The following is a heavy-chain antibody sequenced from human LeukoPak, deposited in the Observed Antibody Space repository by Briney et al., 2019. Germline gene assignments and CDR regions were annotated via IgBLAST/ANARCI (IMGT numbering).Heavy chain of an antibody. J-gene: IGHJ6*02. CDR2: FGPEHGKT. CDR3: ATAVVKMVGGVIVTERSYYYYGMDV. Sequence: GASVKVSCKVSGYTLTELSMHWVRQAPGKGLEWMGSFGPEHGKTIYAQNFQGRVTLTEDTSTDTAYMELSSLSSDDTAVYYCATAVVKMVGGVIVTERSYYYYGMDVWGQGTTVIVSS. V-gene: IGHV1-24*01. CDR1: GYTLTELS. D-gene: IGHD3-10*01.